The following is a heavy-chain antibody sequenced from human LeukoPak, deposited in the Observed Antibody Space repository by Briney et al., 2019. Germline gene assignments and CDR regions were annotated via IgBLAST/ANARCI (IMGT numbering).Heavy chain of an antibody. CDR2: INSDASTI. V-gene: IGHV3-74*01. CDR3: AREDRTIGAVCSSLLDH. CDR1: GLTFSSDW. J-gene: IGHJ4*02. D-gene: IGHD2-21*02. Sequence: GGSLRLSCAASGLTFSSDWMHWVRQVPGKGLVWVSRINSDASTINYADSVKGRFTISRDNAKNTLYLQMNNLRAEDTAVYYCAREDRTIGAVCSSLLDHWGRGTLVTVSS.